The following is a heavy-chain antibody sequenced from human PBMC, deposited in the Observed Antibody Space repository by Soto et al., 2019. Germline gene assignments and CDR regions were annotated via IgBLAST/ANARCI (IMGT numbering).Heavy chain of an antibody. CDR1: GGTFSSYT. Sequence: QVQLVQSGAEVKKPGSSVKVSCKASGGTFSSYTISWVRQAPGRGLEWMGRIIPILGIANYAQKFQGRVTITADKSTSTAYMELSSLRSEDTAVYYCARDGGHIAAAMDYWGQGTLVTVSS. CDR3: ARDGGHIAAAMDY. CDR2: IIPILGIA. J-gene: IGHJ4*02. V-gene: IGHV1-69*08. D-gene: IGHD6-13*01.